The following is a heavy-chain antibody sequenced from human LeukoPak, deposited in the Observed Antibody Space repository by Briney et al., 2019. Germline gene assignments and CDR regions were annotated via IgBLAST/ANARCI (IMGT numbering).Heavy chain of an antibody. CDR3: AKSGGYCSSTSCLLYFDY. V-gene: IGHV3-23*01. Sequence: GGSLRLSCAASGFTFSSYAMSWVRQAPGKGLEWVSAISGSGGSTYYADSVKGRFTISRDNSKNTLYLQMNSLRAEDTAVYYCAKSGGYCSSTSCLLYFDYWGQGTLVTVSS. J-gene: IGHJ4*02. CDR1: GFTFSSYA. CDR2: ISGSGGST. D-gene: IGHD2-2*03.